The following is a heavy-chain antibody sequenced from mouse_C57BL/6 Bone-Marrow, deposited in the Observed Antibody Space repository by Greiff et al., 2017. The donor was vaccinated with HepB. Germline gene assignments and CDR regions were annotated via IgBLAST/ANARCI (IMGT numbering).Heavy chain of an antibody. CDR1: GYTFTSYW. J-gene: IGHJ2*01. Sequence: QVQLQQPGAELVKPGASVKLSKASGYTFTSYWMHWVKQRPGRGLEWIGRIDPNSGGTKYNEKFKSKATLTVDKPSSTAYMQLSSLTSEDSAVYYCARSDFGDYDVGYFDYWGQGTTLTVSS. V-gene: IGHV1-72*01. D-gene: IGHD2-4*01. CDR3: ARSDFGDYDVGYFDY. CDR2: IDPNSGGT.